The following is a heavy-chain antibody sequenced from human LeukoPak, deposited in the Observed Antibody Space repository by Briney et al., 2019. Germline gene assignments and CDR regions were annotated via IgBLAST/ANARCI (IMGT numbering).Heavy chain of an antibody. CDR1: GFTFSSYS. CDR2: IYSGGST. CDR3: ARGVSGSYYAFDY. Sequence: GGSLRLSCAASGFTFSSYSMNWVRQAPGKGLEWVSVIYSGGSTYYADSVKGRFTISRDNSKNTLYLQMNSLRAEDTAVYYCARGVSGSYYAFDYWGQGTLVTVSS. D-gene: IGHD1-26*01. V-gene: IGHV3-53*01. J-gene: IGHJ4*02.